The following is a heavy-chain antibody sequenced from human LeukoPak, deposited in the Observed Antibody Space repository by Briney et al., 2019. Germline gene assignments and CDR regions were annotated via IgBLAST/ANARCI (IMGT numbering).Heavy chain of an antibody. J-gene: IGHJ6*02. CDR1: GGSISSYY. D-gene: IGHD4-23*01. Sequence: PSETLSLTCTVSGGSISSYYWHWIRQPPGKGLEWIGYIYYSGSTNYNPSLKSRVTISVDTSKNQFSLKLSSVTAADTAVYYCARDRDYGGNLYYYYGMDVWGQGTTVTVSS. V-gene: IGHV4-59*01. CDR2: IYYSGST. CDR3: ARDRDYGGNLYYYYGMDV.